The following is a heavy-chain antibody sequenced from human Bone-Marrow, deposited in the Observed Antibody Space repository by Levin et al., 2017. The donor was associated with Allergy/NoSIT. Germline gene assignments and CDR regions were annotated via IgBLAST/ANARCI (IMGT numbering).Heavy chain of an antibody. CDR3: ASFGYYYDSSGYYYFDY. Sequence: GESLKISCAASGFTFSSYWMHWVRQAPEKGLVWVSRINSDGSSTRYADSVKGRFTISRDNAKNTLYLQMNSLRGEDTAVYYCASFGYYYDSSGYYYFDYWGQGTLVTVSS. CDR1: GFTFSSYW. D-gene: IGHD3-22*01. J-gene: IGHJ4*02. CDR2: INSDGSST. V-gene: IGHV3-74*01.